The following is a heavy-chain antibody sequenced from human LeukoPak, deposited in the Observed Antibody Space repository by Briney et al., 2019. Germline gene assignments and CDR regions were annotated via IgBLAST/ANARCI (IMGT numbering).Heavy chain of an antibody. Sequence: GGSLRLSCAASGFTFTDYSMSWVRQAPGKGLEWVSGLGRSGENRYYATSVRGRFSISRDNSKDTVYLQINRLRVEDTAVYFCARDRAVTQVWVEFDSWGQGTLVTVSS. V-gene: IGHV3-23*01. CDR3: ARDRAVTQVWVEFDS. CDR2: LGRSGENR. J-gene: IGHJ5*01. CDR1: GFTFTDYS. D-gene: IGHD3-16*01.